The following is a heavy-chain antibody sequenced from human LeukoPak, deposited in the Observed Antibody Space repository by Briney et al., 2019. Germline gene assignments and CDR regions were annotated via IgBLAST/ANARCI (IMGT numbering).Heavy chain of an antibody. V-gene: IGHV3-15*07. D-gene: IGHD3-10*01. CDR2: IASKTDGGAT. Sequence: GGSLRLSCSASGLTVTNAWMNWVRHAPGEGLDWVGRIASKTDGGATDYAAPVKGRFTISRDDSKNTLNLQMNSLKTEDTAVYYCTTGIRGDWGQGTLVTVSS. CDR3: TTGIRGD. J-gene: IGHJ4*02. CDR1: GLTVTNAW.